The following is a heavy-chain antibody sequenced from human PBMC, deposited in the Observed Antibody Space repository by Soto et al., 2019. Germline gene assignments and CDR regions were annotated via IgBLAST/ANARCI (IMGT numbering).Heavy chain of an antibody. D-gene: IGHD1-1*01. CDR3: ANSLEEDWFDP. CDR1: GFSLTTSGVG. J-gene: IGHJ5*02. CDR2: IYLDDAK. Sequence: QITLKESGPTLVKPTQTLTLTCTFSGFSLTTSGVGVGWIRQPPGKALEWLALIYLDDAKRYSPSLKSRLTISKDTSKIQVVLIMTKLDPVDTATYYCANSLEEDWFDPCGQGTLVTVSS. V-gene: IGHV2-5*02.